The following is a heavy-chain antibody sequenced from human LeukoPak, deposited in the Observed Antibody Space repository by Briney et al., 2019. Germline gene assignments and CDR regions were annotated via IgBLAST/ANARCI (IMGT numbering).Heavy chain of an antibody. CDR2: IYPGDFDT. J-gene: IGHJ5*02. CDR3: ARLGATFYDFWTWSWFDP. CDR1: GYSFTSYW. V-gene: IGHV5-51*01. Sequence: GESLKISCKGSGYSFTSYWIGWVGQMPGKGLEWMRIIYPGDFDTRYSPSFQGQVTISAYKSISTAYLQWSSLKASDTAMYYCARLGATFYDFWTWSWFDPWGQGTLVTVSS. D-gene: IGHD3-3*01.